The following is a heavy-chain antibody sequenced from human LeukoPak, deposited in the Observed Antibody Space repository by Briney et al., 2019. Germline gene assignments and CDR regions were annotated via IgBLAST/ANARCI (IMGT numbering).Heavy chain of an antibody. D-gene: IGHD6-13*01. CDR1: GGSFSGYY. J-gene: IGHJ3*02. CDR3: ARAGSGSSWYSPHAFDI. Sequence: KPSETLSLTCAVYGGSFSGYYWSWIRQPPGKGLEWIGEINHSGSTNYNPSLKSRVTISVDTSKNQFSLKLSSVTAADTAVYYCARAGSGSSWYSPHAFDIWGQGTMVTVSS. V-gene: IGHV4-34*01. CDR2: INHSGST.